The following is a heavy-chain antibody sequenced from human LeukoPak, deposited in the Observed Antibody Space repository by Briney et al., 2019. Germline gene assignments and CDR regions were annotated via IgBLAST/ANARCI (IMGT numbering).Heavy chain of an antibody. CDR1: GGTFSSYA. CDR3: ARVLRFLEWLLYLKHRTYYYYGMDV. CDR2: IIPIFGTA. V-gene: IGHV1-69*13. Sequence: SVKVSCKASGGTFSSYAISWVRQAPGQGLEWMGGIIPIFGTANYAQKFQGRVTITADESTSTAYMELSSLRSEDTAVYYCARVLRFLEWLLYLKHRTYYYYGMDVWGQGTTVTVSS. D-gene: IGHD3-3*01. J-gene: IGHJ6*02.